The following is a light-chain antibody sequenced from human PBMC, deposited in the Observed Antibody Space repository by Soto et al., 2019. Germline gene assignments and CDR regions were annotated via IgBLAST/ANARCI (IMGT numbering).Light chain of an antibody. CDR3: QQYGDSPPNT. CDR2: AAS. Sequence: EIVLTQSPGTLSLSPGESATLSCRASQSVNSRFLAWYQHKPGQAPRLLIYAASTRATSIPDRFSGSASGTDFTLTISRLEPEDFAGYYCQQYGDSPPNTFGQGTKLEIK. J-gene: IGKJ2*01. CDR1: QSVNSRF. V-gene: IGKV3-20*01.